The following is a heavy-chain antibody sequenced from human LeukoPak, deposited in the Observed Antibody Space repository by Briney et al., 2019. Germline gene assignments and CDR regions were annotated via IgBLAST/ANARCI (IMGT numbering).Heavy chain of an antibody. CDR3: ARSTIFGVTFDY. Sequence: SETLSLTCTVSGGSISSGDYYWSWIRQPPRKGLEWIGYIYYSGSTYYNPSLKSRVTISVDTSKNQFSLKLSSVTAADTAVYYCARSTIFGVTFDYWGQGTLVTVSS. CDR2: IYYSGST. D-gene: IGHD3-3*01. V-gene: IGHV4-30-4*01. CDR1: GGSISSGDYY. J-gene: IGHJ4*02.